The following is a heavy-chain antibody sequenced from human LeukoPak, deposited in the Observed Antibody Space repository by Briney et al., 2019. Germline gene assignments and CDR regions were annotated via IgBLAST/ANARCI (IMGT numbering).Heavy chain of an antibody. V-gene: IGHV3-23*01. D-gene: IGHD4-17*01. Sequence: PGGSLRLSCAASGFTFSSYAMSWVRQAPGKGLEWVSAISSSGSSTYYADSVKGRFTISRDNSENTLYLQMNSLRAEDTAVYYCAKGSYGDYDYWGQGTLVTLSS. CDR2: ISSSGSST. CDR3: AKGSYGDYDY. J-gene: IGHJ4*02. CDR1: GFTFSSYA.